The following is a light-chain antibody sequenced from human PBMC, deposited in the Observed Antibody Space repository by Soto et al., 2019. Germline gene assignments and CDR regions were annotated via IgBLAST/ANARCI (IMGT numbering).Light chain of an antibody. CDR1: SSDIGRYNL. V-gene: IGLV2-23*02. Sequence: QSALTQPASVSGSPGQSITISCTGTSSDIGRYNLVSWYQQHPGKPPKLMISEATKRPSGVSNRFSGSKSVNTAPLTISGLQAEDEDDYCCSFYASTKTFMFGGGTKLTVL. J-gene: IGLJ3*02. CDR2: EAT. CDR3: SFYASTKTFM.